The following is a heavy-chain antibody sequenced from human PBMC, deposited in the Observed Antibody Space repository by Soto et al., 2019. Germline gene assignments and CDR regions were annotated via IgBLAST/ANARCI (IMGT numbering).Heavy chain of an antibody. CDR1: GYTFTSYY. CDR2: INPSGGST. D-gene: IGHD3-16*02. Sequence: ASVKVSCKASGYTFTSYYMHWVRQAPGQGLEWMGKINPSGGSTSYAQKNQGRVNMTRDTSTSTVYMEMSRLRTEDTAVNYCARDIEPKHEAFDIWGQGTMVTVSS. V-gene: IGHV1-46*01. CDR3: ARDIEPKHEAFDI. J-gene: IGHJ3*02.